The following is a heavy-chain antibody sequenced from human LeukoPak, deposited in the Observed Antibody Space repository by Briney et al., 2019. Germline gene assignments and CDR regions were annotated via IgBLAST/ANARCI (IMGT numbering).Heavy chain of an antibody. V-gene: IGHV3-7*01. Sequence: GGSLRLSYAASGFTFSSYWMSWVRQAPGKGLEWVANINQDGSAKYYVDSVKGRFTMSRDNPKNSMYLQMNNLRAEDTAVYYCARGDYYDGSGSYTDAFDIWGQGTMVTVSS. CDR1: GFTFSSYW. D-gene: IGHD3-22*01. CDR3: ARGDYYDGSGSYTDAFDI. J-gene: IGHJ3*02. CDR2: INQDGSAK.